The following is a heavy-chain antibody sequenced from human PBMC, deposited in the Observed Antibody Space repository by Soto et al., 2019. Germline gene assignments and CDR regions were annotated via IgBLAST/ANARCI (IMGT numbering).Heavy chain of an antibody. CDR1: SGSIISSNW. CDR3: SRDRADGYYYYIDV. Sequence: QVQLQESGPGLVKPSGTLSLTCAVSSGSIISSNWCSWVRQPPGKGLEWIGEIYHSGSTNYNPSLKSRVTRSVDKSKNQFSLKLSSVTAADTAVYYGSRDRADGYYYYIDVWGKGTTVTVSS. CDR2: IYHSGST. J-gene: IGHJ6*03. V-gene: IGHV4-4*02.